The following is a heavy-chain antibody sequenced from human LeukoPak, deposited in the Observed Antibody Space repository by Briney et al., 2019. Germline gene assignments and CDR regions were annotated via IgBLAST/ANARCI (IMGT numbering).Heavy chain of an antibody. V-gene: IGHV4-34*01. D-gene: IGHD3-10*01. CDR1: IGSFSDYQ. J-gene: IGHJ4*02. CDR3: ARGLTGSRRYFDY. Sequence: SETLSLTCAVYIGSFSDYQWSWIRQSPGRGLEWIGEINHSGDTSYNPSLKSRVAFSVDTSKNQFSLKLCSVIAADTAVYYCARGLTGSRRYFDYWGQGSLVTVSS. CDR2: INHSGDT.